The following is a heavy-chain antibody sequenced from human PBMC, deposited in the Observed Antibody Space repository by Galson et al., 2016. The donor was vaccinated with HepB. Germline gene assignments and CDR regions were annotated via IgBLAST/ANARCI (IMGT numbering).Heavy chain of an antibody. V-gene: IGHV1-46*01. D-gene: IGHD6-19*01. CDR3: ARSPQWLEHFDY. CDR1: GYTFTNYY. CDR2: INPAGSST. Sequence: SVKVSCKASGYTFTNYYMHWVRQAPGQGLQWMGIINPAGSSTSYAQKVQGRVTLTRDTSTSTVYMELSSLRSEDTAVYYCARSPQWLEHFDYSGQGTLGTVSS. J-gene: IGHJ4*02.